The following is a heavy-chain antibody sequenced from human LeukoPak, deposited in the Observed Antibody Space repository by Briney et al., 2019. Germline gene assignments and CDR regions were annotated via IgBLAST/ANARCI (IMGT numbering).Heavy chain of an antibody. J-gene: IGHJ4*02. Sequence: ASVKVSCKASGYTFTGYYMHWVRQSPGQGLEWMGWINPNSGGTNYAQKFQGWVTMTRDTSISTAYMELSRLRSDDTAVYYCARGGRWSGSYLGDFDYWGQGTLVTVSS. CDR3: ARGGRWSGSYLGDFDY. CDR2: INPNSGGT. D-gene: IGHD1-26*01. CDR1: GYTFTGYY. V-gene: IGHV1-2*04.